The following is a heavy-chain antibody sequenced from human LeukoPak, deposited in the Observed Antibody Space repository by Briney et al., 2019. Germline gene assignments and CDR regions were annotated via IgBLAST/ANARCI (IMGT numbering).Heavy chain of an antibody. V-gene: IGHV3-30*04. CDR1: GFTFSSYA. Sequence: PGGSLRLSCAASGFTFSSYAMHWVRQAPGKGLEWVAVISYDGSNKYYADSVKGRFTISRDNSKYTLYLQMNSLRAEDTAVYYCARDHSSGWYSVYYGMDVWGQGTTVTVSS. J-gene: IGHJ6*02. CDR2: ISYDGSNK. CDR3: ARDHSSGWYSVYYGMDV. D-gene: IGHD6-19*01.